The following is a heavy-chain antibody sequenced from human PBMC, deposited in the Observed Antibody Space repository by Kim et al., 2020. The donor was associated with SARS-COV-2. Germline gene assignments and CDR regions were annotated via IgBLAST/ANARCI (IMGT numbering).Heavy chain of an antibody. J-gene: IGHJ4*02. CDR3: AKTIVEARFFDY. V-gene: IGHV3-53*01. D-gene: IGHD6-6*01. Sequence: TYYSDSVKGRFTISSDSSKNVVDLQMNSLRADDTAVYYCAKTIVEARFFDYWGQGTLVTVSS. CDR2: T.